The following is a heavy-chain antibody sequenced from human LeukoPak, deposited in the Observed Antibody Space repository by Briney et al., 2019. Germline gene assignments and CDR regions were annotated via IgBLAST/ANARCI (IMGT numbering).Heavy chain of an antibody. D-gene: IGHD4-11*01. CDR1: GGTFSSYA. CDR2: IIPIFGTA. J-gene: IGHJ5*02. CDR3: ARGTTVTNWFDP. Sequence: GASVKVSCKASGGTFSSYAISWVRQAPGQGLEWMGGIIPIFGTANYAQKFQGRVTITADESTSTAYMELSSLRSEHTAVYYCARGTTVTNWFDPWGQGTLVTVSS. V-gene: IGHV1-69*13.